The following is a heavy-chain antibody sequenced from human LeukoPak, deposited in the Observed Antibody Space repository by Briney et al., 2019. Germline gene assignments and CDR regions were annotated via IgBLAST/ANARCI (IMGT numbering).Heavy chain of an antibody. Sequence: PGGSLRLSCAAPGFSFSSYCMNWVRQAPGRGLEWVSSISASGNYIYYAYSVKGRFTISRDSAENSLYLQMNSLRAEDTAVYYCARGLYYYGTDAFDIWGQGTMVTVS. CDR3: ARGLYYYGTDAFDI. D-gene: IGHD3-16*01. V-gene: IGHV3-21*01. CDR1: GFSFSSYC. J-gene: IGHJ3*02. CDR2: ISASGNYI.